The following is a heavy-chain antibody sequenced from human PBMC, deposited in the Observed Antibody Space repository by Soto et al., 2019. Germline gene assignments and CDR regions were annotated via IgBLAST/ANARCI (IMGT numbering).Heavy chain of an antibody. J-gene: IGHJ6*02. Sequence: GGSLRLSCAASGFTFSSYGMHWVRQAPGKGLEWVAVIWYDGSNKYYADSVKGRFTISRDNSKNTLYLQMNSLRAEDTAVYYCARVLKTGRGYCYYGMGVWGQVTTVTVAS. CDR1: GFTFSSYG. D-gene: IGHD2-15*01. V-gene: IGHV3-33*01. CDR2: IWYDGSNK. CDR3: ARVLKTGRGYCYYGMGV.